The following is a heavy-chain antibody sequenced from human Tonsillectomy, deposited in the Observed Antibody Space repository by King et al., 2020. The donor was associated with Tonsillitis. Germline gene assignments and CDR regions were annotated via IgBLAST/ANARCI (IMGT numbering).Heavy chain of an antibody. Sequence: QLVQSGAEVKKPGASVKVSCKASGYTFTSYGIGWVRQAPGQGLEWMGWISAYNGDTNYPEKLQGRVTVTPDTSTTTAYMELRSLRSGDTAGYYCARDYRMYSSCSSAFEIWGQGTMVTVSS. CDR1: GYTFTSYG. CDR2: ISAYNGDT. CDR3: ARDYRMYSSCSSAFEI. J-gene: IGHJ3*02. V-gene: IGHV1-18*04. D-gene: IGHD6-19*01.